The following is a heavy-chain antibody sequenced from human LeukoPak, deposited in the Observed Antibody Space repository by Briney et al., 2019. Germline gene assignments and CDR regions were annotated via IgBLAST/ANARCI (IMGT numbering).Heavy chain of an antibody. V-gene: IGHV4-34*01. CDR3: ARTSIYYDSSGYRS. Sequence: SETLSLTCAVYGGSFSGYQWSWIRRPPGKGLEWIGEINHSGSTNYNPSLKSRVNISVDTSKNQFSLKLSSVTAADTAVYYCARTSIYYDSSGYRSWGQGTLVTVSS. D-gene: IGHD3-22*01. J-gene: IGHJ5*02. CDR2: INHSGST. CDR1: GGSFSGYQ.